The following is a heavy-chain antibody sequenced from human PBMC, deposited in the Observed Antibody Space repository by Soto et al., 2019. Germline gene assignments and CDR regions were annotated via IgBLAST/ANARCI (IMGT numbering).Heavy chain of an antibody. Sequence: SVKVSCKASGGTFSSYAISWVRQAPGQGLEWMGGIIPIFGTANYAQKFQGRVTITADESASTAYMELSSLRSEDTAVYYCARSRTSGDGGAFDIWGQGTMVTVSS. V-gene: IGHV1-69*13. CDR1: GGTFSSYA. CDR3: ARSRTSGDGGAFDI. J-gene: IGHJ3*02. CDR2: IIPIFGTA. D-gene: IGHD3-16*01.